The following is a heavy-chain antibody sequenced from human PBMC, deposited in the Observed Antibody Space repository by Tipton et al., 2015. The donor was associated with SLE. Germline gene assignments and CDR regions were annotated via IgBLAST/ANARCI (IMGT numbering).Heavy chain of an antibody. D-gene: IGHD3-3*01. CDR2: INHSGTT. V-gene: IGHV4-34*01. CDR1: GGSFSGYF. J-gene: IGHJ3*02. Sequence: TLSLTCAVYGGSFSGYFWSWIRQLPDKGLEWIGEINHSGTTNCNPSLKSRVTISVDTSKNQFSLKLSSVTAADTAVYYCARGGSKHYDFWGRQMGPHAFDIWGQETKVTVPS. CDR3: ARGGSKHYDFWGRQMGPHAFDI.